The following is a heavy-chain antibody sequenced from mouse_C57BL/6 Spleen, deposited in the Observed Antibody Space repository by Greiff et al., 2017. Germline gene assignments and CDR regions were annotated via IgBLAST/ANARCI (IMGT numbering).Heavy chain of an antibody. Sequence: VQLQQSGPVLARPGASVKMSCKTSGYTFTSYWMHWVKQRPGQGLEWIGAIYPGNSDTSYNQKFKGKAKLTAVTSASTAYMELSSLTNEDSAVYYCTSPPLTTVVATKAWFAYWGQGTLVTVSA. CDR3: TSPPLTTVVATKAWFAY. V-gene: IGHV1-5*01. J-gene: IGHJ3*01. CDR1: GYTFTSYW. CDR2: IYPGNSDT. D-gene: IGHD1-1*01.